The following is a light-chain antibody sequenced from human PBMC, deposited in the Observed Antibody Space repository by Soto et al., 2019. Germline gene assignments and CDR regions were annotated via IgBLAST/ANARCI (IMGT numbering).Light chain of an antibody. CDR2: STS. V-gene: IGLV7-43*01. CDR1: PGAVTSGYY. Sequence: QTVVTQEPSLTVSPGGTVTLTCASSPGAVTSGYYPNWFQQKPGQAPRALISSTSNKHPWTPARFSGSILGGKAALTLSGVQPEYEAEYYCLLYYGGGQVFGGGTKLTVL. CDR3: LLYYGGGQV. J-gene: IGLJ2*01.